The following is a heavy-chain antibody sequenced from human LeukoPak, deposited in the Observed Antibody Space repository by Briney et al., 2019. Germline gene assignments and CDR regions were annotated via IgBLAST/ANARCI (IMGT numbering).Heavy chain of an antibody. CDR2: VYYGGSS. V-gene: IGHV4-59*07. J-gene: IGHJ3*02. CDR3: ARGTEEVSTISETFDI. CDR1: GGSMNNFF. D-gene: IGHD5-24*01. Sequence: SDTLSLTCIVSGGSMNNFFWAWIRQPPEKRLEYIGYVYYGGSSKYNPSLERRVSISSDTSKNQFSLKLTAVTAADAATYYCARGTEEVSTISETFDIWGQGTAVTVSS.